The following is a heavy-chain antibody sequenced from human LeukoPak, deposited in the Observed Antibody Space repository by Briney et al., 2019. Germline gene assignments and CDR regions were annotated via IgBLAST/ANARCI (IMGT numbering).Heavy chain of an antibody. CDR2: IKQDGSEK. CDR1: GSTFGSYW. D-gene: IGHD1-7*01. V-gene: IGHV3-7*01. CDR3: ARDRALYNWNYPLDY. Sequence: AGGSLRLSCAASGSTFGSYWMTWVRQAPGKGLEWVANIKQDGSEKYYVDSVEGRFTISRDNAKNSLYLQMNSLRAEDTAVYYCARDRALYNWNYPLDYWGQGTLVTVSS. J-gene: IGHJ4*02.